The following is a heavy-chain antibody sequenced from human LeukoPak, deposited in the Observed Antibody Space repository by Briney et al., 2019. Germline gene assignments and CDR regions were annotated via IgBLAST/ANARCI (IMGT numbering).Heavy chain of an antibody. CDR2: IRYDGSNK. Sequence: GGSLRLSCAASGFTFSSYGMHWVRQAPGKGLEWVAFIRYDGSNKYYADSVKGRFTISRDNSKNTLYLQMNSLRAEDTAVHYCAKSRSTVTTFSYFDYWGQGTLVTVSS. V-gene: IGHV3-30*02. CDR3: AKSRSTVTTFSYFDY. D-gene: IGHD4-17*01. CDR1: GFTFSSYG. J-gene: IGHJ4*02.